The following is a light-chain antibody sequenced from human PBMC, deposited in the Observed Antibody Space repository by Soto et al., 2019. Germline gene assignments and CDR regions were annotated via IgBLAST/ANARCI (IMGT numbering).Light chain of an antibody. Sequence: DIVLTQSPGTLSLSPGERATLSCRASQSVGSIYLAWYQQKPGQAPRLLIHGASNRASGIPDRFSGSGSGTDFTLTISRLEPEDFAVYYCHQYDSWTFGQGTKVDI. CDR2: GAS. CDR1: QSVGSIY. V-gene: IGKV3-20*01. J-gene: IGKJ1*01. CDR3: HQYDSWT.